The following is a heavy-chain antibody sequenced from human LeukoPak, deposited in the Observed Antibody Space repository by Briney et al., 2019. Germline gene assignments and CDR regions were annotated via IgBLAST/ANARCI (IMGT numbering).Heavy chain of an antibody. J-gene: IGHJ5*02. D-gene: IGHD3-16*02. CDR2: IKEDESEK. Sequence: GGSLRLSCGGSGFTFSDYWMRWVRQAPGKGLEWVANIKEDESEKNYADSVKGRFTISRDNAKNSLYLQMNRLRPEDTAVYYCARDQGFRYFDPWGQGTLVTVSS. V-gene: IGHV3-7*01. CDR3: ARDQGFRYFDP. CDR1: GFTFSDYW.